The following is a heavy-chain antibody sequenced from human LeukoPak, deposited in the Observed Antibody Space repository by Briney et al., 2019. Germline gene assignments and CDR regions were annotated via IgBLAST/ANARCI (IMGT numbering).Heavy chain of an antibody. V-gene: IGHV4-4*07. CDR3: ARDCLFRSSQDY. J-gene: IGHJ4*02. D-gene: IGHD1-26*01. Sequence: SETLSLTCTVSGGSISSYYWSWIRQPAGKGLQWIGRIYTSGSTNYNPSLKSRVTMSVDTSKNQFSLKLSSVTAADTAVYYCARDCLFRSSQDYWGQGTLVTVSS. CDR2: IYTSGST. CDR1: GGSISSYY.